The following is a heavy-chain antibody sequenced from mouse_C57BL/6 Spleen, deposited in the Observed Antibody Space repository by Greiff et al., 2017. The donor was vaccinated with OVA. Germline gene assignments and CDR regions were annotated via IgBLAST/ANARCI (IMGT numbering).Heavy chain of an antibody. CDR2: ISYDGSN. CDR1: GYSITSGYY. CDR3: ARGHYGRFDY. J-gene: IGHJ2*01. V-gene: IGHV3-6*01. Sequence: DVKLQESGPGLVKPSQSLSLTCSVTGYSITSGYYWNWIRQFPGNKLEWMGYISYDGSNNYNPSLKNRISITRDTSKNQFFLKLNSVTTEDTATYYCARGHYGRFDYWGQGTTLTVSS. D-gene: IGHD1-1*01.